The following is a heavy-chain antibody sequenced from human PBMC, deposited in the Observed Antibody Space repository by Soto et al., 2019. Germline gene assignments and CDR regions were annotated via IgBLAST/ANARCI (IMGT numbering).Heavy chain of an antibody. CDR2: LYYSWST. Sequence: SGALSLTCTXXXXSXTXXXXXGXXXQPPGKGLEWIGSLYYSWSTYYNPSLKSPVTLSVDTSKNPFSLKLSSVTAAYTAVYYCARHTPAISISDHWXQGTL. J-gene: IGHJ4*02. V-gene: IGHV4-39*01. D-gene: IGHD2-15*01. CDR3: ARHTPAISISDH. CDR1: XXSXTXXXX.